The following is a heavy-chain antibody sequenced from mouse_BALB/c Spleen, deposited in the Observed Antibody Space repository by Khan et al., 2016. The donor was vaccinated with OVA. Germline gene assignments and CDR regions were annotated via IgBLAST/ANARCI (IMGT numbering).Heavy chain of an antibody. J-gene: IGHJ4*01. CDR1: GYTFTSYW. D-gene: IGHD1-1*01. CDR2: ISPGSGTP. Sequence: DLVKPGASVKLSCKASGYTFTSYWINWIKQRPGQGLEWIGRISPGSGTPYYNEMFKSKATLTVDISSNTAYIQLSSLSSEDSAVYFCARENYYGSSHYAMDYWGQGTSVTVSS. V-gene: IGHV1S41*01. CDR3: ARENYYGSSHYAMDY.